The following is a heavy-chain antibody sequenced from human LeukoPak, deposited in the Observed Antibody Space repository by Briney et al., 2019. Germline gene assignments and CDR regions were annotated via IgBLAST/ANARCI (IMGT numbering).Heavy chain of an antibody. Sequence: GGSLRLSCAASGFTFSNNWMSWVRQAPGRGLEWVANIKQDGSDKYYVDSVKGRFTISRDNAKNSLYLQMNSLRAEDTAVYYCARDRNSPLHYWGQGTLVTVSS. J-gene: IGHJ4*02. D-gene: IGHD4-23*01. CDR1: GFTFSNNW. CDR3: ARDRNSPLHY. CDR2: IKQDGSDK. V-gene: IGHV3-7*01.